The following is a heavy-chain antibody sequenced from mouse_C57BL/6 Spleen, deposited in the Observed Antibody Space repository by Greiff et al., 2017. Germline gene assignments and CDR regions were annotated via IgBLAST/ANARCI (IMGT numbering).Heavy chain of an antibody. D-gene: IGHD1-1*01. Sequence: QVQLQQPGAELVRPGPSVKLSCKASGYTFTSYWMHWVKQRPGQGLEWIGVIDPSDSYTNYNQKFKGKATLTVDTSSSTAYMQISSRTSEDSAVYYCARSIYYYGHYYAMDYWGQGTSVTVSS. J-gene: IGHJ4*01. CDR2: IDPSDSYT. CDR1: GYTFTSYW. V-gene: IGHV1-59*01. CDR3: ARSIYYYGHYYAMDY.